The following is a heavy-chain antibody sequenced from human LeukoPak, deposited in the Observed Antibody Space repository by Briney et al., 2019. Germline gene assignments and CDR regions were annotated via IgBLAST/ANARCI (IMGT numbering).Heavy chain of an antibody. J-gene: IGHJ5*02. CDR1: GGSISSYY. CDR3: AREFYTALRS. V-gene: IGHV4-59*01. CDR2: ISYSGST. Sequence: SETLSLTCSVSGGSISSYYWSWVWQPPGKGLEWIGYISYSGSTNYNPSLKSRVTISVDTSKNQFSLKLSSVTAADTAVYYCAREFYTALRSWGQGTLVTVSS. D-gene: IGHD2-2*02.